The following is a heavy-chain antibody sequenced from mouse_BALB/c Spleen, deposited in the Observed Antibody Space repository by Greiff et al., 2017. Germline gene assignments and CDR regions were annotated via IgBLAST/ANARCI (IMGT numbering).Heavy chain of an antibody. Sequence: VQLQQSGAELVRPGSSVKISCKASGYAFSSYWMNWVKQRPGQGLEWIGQIYPGDGDTNYNGKFKGKATLTADKSSSTAYMQLSSLTSEDSAVYFCARGDYDYDGYAMDDWGQGTSVTVSS. CDR3: ARGDYDYDGYAMDD. CDR2: IYPGDGDT. V-gene: IGHV1-80*01. D-gene: IGHD2-4*01. CDR1: GYAFSSYW. J-gene: IGHJ4*01.